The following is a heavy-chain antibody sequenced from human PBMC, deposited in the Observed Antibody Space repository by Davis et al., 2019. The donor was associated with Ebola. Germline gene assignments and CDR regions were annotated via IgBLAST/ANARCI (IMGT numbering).Heavy chain of an antibody. CDR1: GGSISSYY. D-gene: IGHD3/OR15-3a*01. CDR2: MHHRGST. CDR3: ARTYHFWNGATQYYWFDS. V-gene: IGHV4-59*01. J-gene: IGHJ5*01. Sequence: PSETLSLTCTVSGGSISSYYWSWIRQPPGKGLEWIGYMHHRGSTDYNPSLKSRVTISVDTSKYQFSLKLTSVTSADTAVYYCARTYHFWNGATQYYWFDSWGQGTLVTVSS.